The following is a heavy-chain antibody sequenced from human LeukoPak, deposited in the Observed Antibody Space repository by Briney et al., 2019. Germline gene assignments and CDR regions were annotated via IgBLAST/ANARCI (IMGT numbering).Heavy chain of an antibody. J-gene: IGHJ4*02. D-gene: IGHD3-22*01. Sequence: GASVKVSCKASGYTFTSYYMHWVRQAPGQGLEWMGIINPSGGSTSYAQKFQGRVTMTRDTSTSTVYMELSSLRSEDTAVYYCARLPTHYYDSSNKRDYWGQGTLVTVSS. V-gene: IGHV1-46*01. CDR1: GYTFTSYY. CDR3: ARLPTHYYDSSNKRDY. CDR2: INPSGGST.